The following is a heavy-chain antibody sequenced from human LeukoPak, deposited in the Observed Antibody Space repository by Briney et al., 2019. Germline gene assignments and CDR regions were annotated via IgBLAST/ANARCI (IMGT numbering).Heavy chain of an antibody. CDR3: ARDSSDFRNLIPH. Sequence: ASVKVSCKASGGTFSSYAISWVRQAPGQGLEWMGGIIPIFGTAKYAQKFQGRVTITADESTSTAYMELSSLRSEDTAVYYCARDSSDFRNLIPHWGQGTLVTVSS. CDR2: IIPIFGTA. J-gene: IGHJ1*01. V-gene: IGHV1-69*13. CDR1: GGTFSSYA. D-gene: IGHD1-14*01.